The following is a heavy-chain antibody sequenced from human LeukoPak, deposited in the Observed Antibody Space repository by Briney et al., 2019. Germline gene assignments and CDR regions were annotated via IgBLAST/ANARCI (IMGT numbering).Heavy chain of an antibody. CDR2: IGSVSSYM. Sequence: PGGSLRLSCAASGFTFSSYNMNWVRQSPGKGLEWVSSIGSVSSYMYHADSVKGRFTISRDNAKNSLYLQMNSLRAEDMALYYCAKDIFGDFWSGYYDYWGQGTLVTVSS. J-gene: IGHJ4*02. D-gene: IGHD3-3*01. V-gene: IGHV3-21*04. CDR1: GFTFSSYN. CDR3: AKDIFGDFWSGYYDY.